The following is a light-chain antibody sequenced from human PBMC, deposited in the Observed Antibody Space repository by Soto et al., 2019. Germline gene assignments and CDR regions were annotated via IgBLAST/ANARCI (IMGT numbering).Light chain of an antibody. V-gene: IGLV1-44*01. Sequence: QSALTQPPSASGTPGQRVTISCSGSSSNIGSSAVKWYQHLAGTAPKLLIYTTXXXXXGLXDRFSGSKSATSASLAISGLQSEDEADYYCASWDDDLSAVIFGGGTQLTVL. CDR1: SSNIGSSA. CDR3: ASWDDDLSAVI. J-gene: IGLJ2*01. CDR2: TTX.